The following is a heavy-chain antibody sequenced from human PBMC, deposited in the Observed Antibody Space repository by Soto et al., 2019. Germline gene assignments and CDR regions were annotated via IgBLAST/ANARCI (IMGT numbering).Heavy chain of an antibody. D-gene: IGHD2-8*02. CDR2: VSRGGST. V-gene: IGHV3-23*01. Sequence: HPGGSLRLSCAASGFTFTSYAMGWVRQAPGKGLECVSVVSRGGSTHYADSVTGRFIVSRDNSKNTVSLQMNSLRADDTAVYYCAKRRGVGGHFDYWGQGALVTVSS. J-gene: IGHJ4*02. CDR1: GFTFTSYA. CDR3: AKRRGVGGHFDY.